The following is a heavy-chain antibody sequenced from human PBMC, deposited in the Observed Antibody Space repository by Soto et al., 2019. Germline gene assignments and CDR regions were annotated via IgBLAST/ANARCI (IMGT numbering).Heavy chain of an antibody. CDR2: IWYDGSHK. J-gene: IGHJ6*02. CDR1: GFTFSTYG. CDR3: ATVYSLAGVDV. D-gene: IGHD2-8*01. Sequence: QVQLVESGGGVVQPGRSLRLSCAASGFTFSTYGMHWVRQAPGKGLEWVAVIWYDGSHKYYADSVKGRFTISRDKSKNTLFLQMNSLRAEDTAVYYCATVYSLAGVDVWGQGNTVTVPS. V-gene: IGHV3-33*01.